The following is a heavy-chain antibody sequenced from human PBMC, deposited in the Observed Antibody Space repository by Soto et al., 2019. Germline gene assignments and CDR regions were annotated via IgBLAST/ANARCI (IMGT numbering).Heavy chain of an antibody. CDR2: IIPILGIA. CDR3: ARDSADMAIGP. V-gene: IGHV1-69*04. Sequence: ASVKVSCKASGGTFSSYTISWGRQAPGQGLEWMGRIIPILGIANYAQKFQGRVTITADKSTSTAYMELSSLRSEDTAVYYCARDSADMAIGPWGQGTLVTVSS. CDR1: GGTFSSYT. D-gene: IGHD5-12*01. J-gene: IGHJ5*02.